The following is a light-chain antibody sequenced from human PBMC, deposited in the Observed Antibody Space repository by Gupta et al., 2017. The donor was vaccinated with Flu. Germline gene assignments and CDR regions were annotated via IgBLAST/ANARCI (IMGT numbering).Light chain of an antibody. CDR2: LNSDGSH. CDR1: SGHSSYA. J-gene: IGLJ3*02. Sequence: QLVLTQSPSASASPGASVKPTCTLSSGHSSYAIAWHQQQPEKGPRYLMKLNSDGSHSKGDGIPDRFSGYSSGAERYLTISSLQSEDEADYYCQTWGTGIRVFGGGTKLTVL. CDR3: QTWGTGIRV. V-gene: IGLV4-69*01.